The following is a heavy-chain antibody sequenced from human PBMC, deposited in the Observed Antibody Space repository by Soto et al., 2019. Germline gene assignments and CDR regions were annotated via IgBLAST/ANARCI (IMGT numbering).Heavy chain of an antibody. Sequence: ASVKVSCKASGYTFTSYGISWVRQAPGQGLEWMGWISAYNGNTNYAQKLQGRVTMTTDTSTSTAYMELRSLRSDDTAVYYCARDLQGYCSSTSGYFGPWGQGTLVTVSS. CDR3: ARDLQGYCSSTSGYFGP. J-gene: IGHJ5*02. D-gene: IGHD2-2*01. CDR1: GYTFTSYG. V-gene: IGHV1-18*01. CDR2: ISAYNGNT.